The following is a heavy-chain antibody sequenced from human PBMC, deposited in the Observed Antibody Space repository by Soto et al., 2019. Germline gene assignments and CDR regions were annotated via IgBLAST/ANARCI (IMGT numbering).Heavy chain of an antibody. D-gene: IGHD6-19*01. V-gene: IGHV6-1*01. CDR2: TYYRSKWYN. J-gene: IGHJ3*02. CDR1: GDRVSSNIAA. Sequence: PSQTLSLTCAISGDRVSSNIAAWNWIRPSPSRGLEWLGRTYYRSKWYNDYAVSVKSRITINPDTSKNQFSLQLNSVTPEDTAVYYCAREIAVAGSDAFDIWGQGTMVTVSS. CDR3: AREIAVAGSDAFDI.